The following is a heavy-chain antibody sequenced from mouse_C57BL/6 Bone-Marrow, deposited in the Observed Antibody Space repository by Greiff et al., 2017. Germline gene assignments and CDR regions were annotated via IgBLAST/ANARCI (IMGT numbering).Heavy chain of an antibody. V-gene: IGHV3-6*01. Sequence: DVKLQESGPGLVKPSQSLSLTCSVTGYSITSGYYWNWIRQFPGNKLEWMGYISYDGSNNYNPSLKNRISITRDTSENQFFLKLNSVTTEDTATYYCARAGAMDYWGQGTSVTVSS. J-gene: IGHJ4*01. CDR2: ISYDGSN. D-gene: IGHD4-1*01. CDR1: GYSITSGYY. CDR3: ARAGAMDY.